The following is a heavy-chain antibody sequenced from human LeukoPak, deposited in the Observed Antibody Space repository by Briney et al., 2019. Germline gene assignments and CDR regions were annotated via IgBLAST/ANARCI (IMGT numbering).Heavy chain of an antibody. J-gene: IGHJ3*02. CDR2: LSGSGGST. D-gene: IGHD3-10*01. CDR3: AKDKGKYYYGSGSYYGRAFDI. Sequence: GGSLRLSCAASGFTFSDYYMSWVRQAPGKGLEWVSALSGSGGSTYYADSVKGRFTISRDNSKNTLYLQMNSLRAEDTAVYYCAKDKGKYYYGSGSYYGRAFDIWGQGTMVTVSS. CDR1: GFTFSDYY. V-gene: IGHV3-23*01.